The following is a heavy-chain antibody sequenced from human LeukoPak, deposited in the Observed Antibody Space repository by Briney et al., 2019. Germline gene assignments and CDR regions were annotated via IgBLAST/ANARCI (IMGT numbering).Heavy chain of an antibody. D-gene: IGHD2-21*02. J-gene: IGHJ4*02. Sequence: SETLSLTCTVSGGSISSGDYYWTWIRQPPGKGLEWIGYIYKTETTYSNPSLKSRVTISLDTTKNQFSLKLSSVTAADTAVYYCVRDRVTELDSWGQGILVTVSS. CDR1: GGSISSGDYY. V-gene: IGHV4-30-4*01. CDR2: IYKTETT. CDR3: VRDRVTELDS.